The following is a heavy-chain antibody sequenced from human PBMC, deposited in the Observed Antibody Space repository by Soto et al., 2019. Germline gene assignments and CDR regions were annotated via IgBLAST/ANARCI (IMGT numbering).Heavy chain of an antibody. Sequence: GESLKISCAASGFTFSIYWMHWVRQAPGKGLVWVSRINSDGSSTYYADSVKGRFTISRDNAKNTLYLQMNSLRAEDTAVYYCATAVPFDYWGQGTLVTVSS. CDR2: INSDGSST. CDR3: ATAVPFDY. J-gene: IGHJ4*02. V-gene: IGHV3-74*01. D-gene: IGHD2-2*01. CDR1: GFTFSIYW.